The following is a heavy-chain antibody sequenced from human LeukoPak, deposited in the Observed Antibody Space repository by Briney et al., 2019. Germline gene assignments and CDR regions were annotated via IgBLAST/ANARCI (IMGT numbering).Heavy chain of an antibody. D-gene: IGHD6-6*01. CDR2: IYHSGST. Sequence: SETLSLTCTVSGYSISSGYYWGWIRQPPGKGLEWIGSIYHSGSTYYNPSLKSRVTISVDTSKNQFSLKLSSVTAADTAVYYCARDSSSPGLSMGSYYYCYMDVWAKGPRSPSP. J-gene: IGHJ6*03. CDR1: GYSISSGYY. V-gene: IGHV4-38-2*02. CDR3: ARDSSSPGLSMGSYYYCYMDV.